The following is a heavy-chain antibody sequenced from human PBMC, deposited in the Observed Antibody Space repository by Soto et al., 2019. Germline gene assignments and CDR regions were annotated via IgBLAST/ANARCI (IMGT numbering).Heavy chain of an antibody. CDR3: ARGPRGSAYDFLSGSWFDP. CDR1: GFTFSSYW. Sequence: GGSLRLSCAASGFTFSSYWMSWVRQAPGKGLEWVATIKQDGSEKYYVDSVKGRFTISRDNAKNSLYLQMNSLRAEDTAVYYCARGPRGSAYDFLSGSWFDPWGQGTLVTVSS. D-gene: IGHD3-3*01. CDR2: IKQDGSEK. V-gene: IGHV3-7*03. J-gene: IGHJ5*02.